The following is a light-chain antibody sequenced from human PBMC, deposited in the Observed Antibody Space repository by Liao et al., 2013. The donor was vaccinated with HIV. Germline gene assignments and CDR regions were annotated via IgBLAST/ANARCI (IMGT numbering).Light chain of an antibody. CDR3: QTWDNTFVA. CDR2: YDT. Sequence: SYVLTQPPSVSAAPGKTARITCGGHYIRGKLVHWYKQKPGQAPVPVIYYDTVRPSGIPDRFSASNYGDTATLTISGTQPTDEADYFCQTWDNTFVAFGGGTRLSVV. J-gene: IGLJ2*01. CDR1: YIRGKL. V-gene: IGLV3-21*01.